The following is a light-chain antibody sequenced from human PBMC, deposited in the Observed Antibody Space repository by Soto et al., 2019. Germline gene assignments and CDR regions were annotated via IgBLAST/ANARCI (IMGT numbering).Light chain of an antibody. J-gene: IGLJ1*01. CDR1: SSDIGTYNR. CDR2: EVS. CDR3: NSFTTSSTYV. Sequence: QSVLTQPASVSGSPGQSITISCTGTSSDIGTYNRVSWYQQPPGTAPKLIIYEVSNRPSGVPDRFSGSRSGNSASLTISGLQSEDEADYYCNSFTTSSTYVFGTGTQVTVL. V-gene: IGLV2-18*02.